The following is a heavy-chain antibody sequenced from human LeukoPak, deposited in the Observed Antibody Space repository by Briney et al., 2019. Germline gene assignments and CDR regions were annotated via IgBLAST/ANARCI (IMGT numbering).Heavy chain of an antibody. Sequence: GGSLRLSCAASGLTFSSSAMSWVRQAPGKGLEWVSGISGSDGDDNTYYVDSVKGRFTISRDNSRNTLYMQMNSLRAEDTAVYYCAKVGPGAARDYWGQGTLVTVSS. CDR2: ISGSDGDDNT. J-gene: IGHJ4*02. D-gene: IGHD5-18*01. CDR1: GLTFSSSA. V-gene: IGHV3-23*01. CDR3: AKVGPGAARDY.